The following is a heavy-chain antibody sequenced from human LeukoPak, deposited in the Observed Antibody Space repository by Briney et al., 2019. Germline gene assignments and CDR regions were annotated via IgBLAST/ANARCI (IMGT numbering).Heavy chain of an antibody. J-gene: IGHJ4*02. CDR2: INPNSGGT. CDR3: ARDIISGSSWYGY. Sequence: GASVKVSCKASGYTFTGYYMHWVRQASGQGLEWMGWINPNSGGTNYAQKFQGRVTMTRDTSISTAYMELSRLRSDDTAVYYCARDIISGSSWYGYWGQGTLDTVSS. D-gene: IGHD6-13*01. CDR1: GYTFTGYY. V-gene: IGHV1-2*02.